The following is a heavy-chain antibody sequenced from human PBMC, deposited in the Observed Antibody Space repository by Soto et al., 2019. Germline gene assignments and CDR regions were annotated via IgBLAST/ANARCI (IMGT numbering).Heavy chain of an antibody. CDR1: GLTFSSFA. CDR2: ISHDGNKQ. CDR3: ARDGGWREYFQP. J-gene: IGHJ1*01. Sequence: QVQLVESGGGVVQPGRSLKLSCEASGLTFSSFAMHWVRQAPGKGLEWVALISHDGNKQSYADSVKGRFTVTRENSMSTLYRQMNSLSPEDTAIYYCARDGGWREYFQPWGQGTPVTVSS. D-gene: IGHD6-19*01. V-gene: IGHV3-30-3*01.